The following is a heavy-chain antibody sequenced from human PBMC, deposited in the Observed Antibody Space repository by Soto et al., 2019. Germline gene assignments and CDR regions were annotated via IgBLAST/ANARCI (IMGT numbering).Heavy chain of an antibody. CDR3: GRDGGNSSSWYFDY. J-gene: IGHJ4*02. CDR2: TYYRSTWNN. Sequence: SQTLSLTCAISGDSVSSNSAACNWVRQSPSRGLEWLGRTYYRSTWNNDYAVSVKRRITINPDTSKNQFSLQLNSVTPEDTAVHYCGRDGGNSSSWYFDYWGQGPLVTVYS. CDR1: GDSVSSNSAA. V-gene: IGHV6-1*01. D-gene: IGHD6-13*01.